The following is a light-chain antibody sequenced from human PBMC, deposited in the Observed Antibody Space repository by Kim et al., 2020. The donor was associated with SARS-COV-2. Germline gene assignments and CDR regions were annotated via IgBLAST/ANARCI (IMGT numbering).Light chain of an antibody. CDR2: DTS. J-gene: IGLJ2*01. V-gene: IGLV7-46*01. CDR3: LLSYSGARGV. CDR1: TGAVTSGHY. Sequence: QAVVTQEPSLTVSPGGTVTLTCGSSTGAVTSGHYPYWFQQKPGQAPRTLIYDTSNKHSWTPARFSGSLLGGKAALTLSSAQPEDEAEYYCLLSYSGARGVFGGGTQLTVL.